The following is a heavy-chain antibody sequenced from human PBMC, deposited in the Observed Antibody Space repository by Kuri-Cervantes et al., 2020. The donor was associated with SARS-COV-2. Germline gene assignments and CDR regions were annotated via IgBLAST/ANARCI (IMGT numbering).Heavy chain of an antibody. V-gene: IGHV3-20*04. J-gene: IGHJ6*02. CDR3: ARDPLTVTTWSSSYYYGMDV. Sequence: GESLKISCAASGFTFDDYGMSWVRQAPGKGLEWVSGINWNGGSTGYADSVKGRFTISRDNAKNSLYLQMNSLRAEDTALYYCARDPLTVTTWSSSYYYGMDVWGQGTTVTVSS. CDR2: INWNGGST. CDR1: GFTFDDYG. D-gene: IGHD4-17*01.